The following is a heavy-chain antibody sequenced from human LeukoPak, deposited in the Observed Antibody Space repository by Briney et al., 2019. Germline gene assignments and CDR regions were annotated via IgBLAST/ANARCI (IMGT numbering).Heavy chain of an antibody. D-gene: IGHD2-15*01. V-gene: IGHV4-59*01. CDR3: TRGSRYCSSGSCYGYFDP. J-gene: IGHJ5*02. CDR1: GDSISSYY. CDR2: ISHKWST. Sequence: SETLSLTCTVSGDSISSYYWSWIRQPPGKGLEWIGYISHKWSTKYNPYLKSRVTISVDTSKNQFSLKLNSVTAADTAIYYCTRGSRYCSSGSCYGYFDPWGQGTLVTV.